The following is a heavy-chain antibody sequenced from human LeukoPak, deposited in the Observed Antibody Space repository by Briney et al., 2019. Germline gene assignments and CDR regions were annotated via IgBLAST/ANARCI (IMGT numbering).Heavy chain of an antibody. CDR1: NGSVSPYY. V-gene: IGHV4-4*07. CDR3: ARVEDRYGHVGY. D-gene: IGHD5-18*01. CDR2: IYITGST. Sequence: SETLSLTCTVSNGSVSPYYWSWIRQPAGQGLEWIGRIYITGSTTYSPSLKSRVTMSIDTSKNQFSLKLGSATAADTAVYYCARVEDRYGHVGYWGQGTLVTVSS. J-gene: IGHJ4*02.